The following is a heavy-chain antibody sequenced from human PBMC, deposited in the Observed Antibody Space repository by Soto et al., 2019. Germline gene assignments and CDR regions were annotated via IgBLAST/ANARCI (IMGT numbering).Heavy chain of an antibody. CDR2: IYYSGTS. D-gene: IGHD5-12*01. CDR3: ASRVEGLYSGNDRYYFDY. V-gene: IGHV4-39*01. CDR1: GGSIRGGDYY. J-gene: IGHJ4*02. Sequence: SETLCLTCTVSGGSIRGGDYYWSWIRQPPGKGLEWIGTIYYSGTSYHNPSLKSRVTISVDTSKNQFSLTLTSVTAADTAVYYCASRVEGLYSGNDRYYFDYWGQGTLVTVSS.